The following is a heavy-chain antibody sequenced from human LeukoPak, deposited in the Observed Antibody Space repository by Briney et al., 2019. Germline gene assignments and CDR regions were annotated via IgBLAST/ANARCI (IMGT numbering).Heavy chain of an antibody. CDR1: GGSINRYY. CDR3: VRHLSAGRPAFDI. CDR2: IYYSGST. Sequence: SETLSPTCTVSGGSINRYYWSWIRQPPGEGLEWIGYIYYSGSTNYNPSLKSRVTISVDTSNNKFSLKLTSLTAADTAVYYCVRHLSAGRPAFDIWGQGTMVTVSS. V-gene: IGHV4-59*08. J-gene: IGHJ3*02. D-gene: IGHD2-15*01.